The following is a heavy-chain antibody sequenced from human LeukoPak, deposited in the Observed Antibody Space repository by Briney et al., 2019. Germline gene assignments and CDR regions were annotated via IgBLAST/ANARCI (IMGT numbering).Heavy chain of an antibody. CDR1: GFSFSSNG. V-gene: IGHV3-33*01. J-gene: IGHJ4*01. CDR3: ARDSGKWFYLQH. Sequence: QPGRSLRLSCAASGFSFSSNGKHWVRKGPAKGLGRVSFVSYGGSHQSYADPVRGRFTISRDNPTNTLYLQRNSLRAEDTAVDFCARDSGKWFYLQHWGQGTLVTDPS. D-gene: IGHD3-22*01. CDR2: VSYGGSHQ.